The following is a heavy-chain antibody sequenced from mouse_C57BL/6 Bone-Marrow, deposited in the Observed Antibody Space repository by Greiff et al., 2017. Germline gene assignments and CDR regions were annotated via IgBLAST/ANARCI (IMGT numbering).Heavy chain of an antibody. V-gene: IGHV7-3*01. CDR3: ARARGNWFAY. D-gene: IGHD4-1*01. J-gene: IGHJ2*01. CDR2: IRNKANGYTS. CDR1: GFTFTDYY. Sequence: EVQRVESGGGLLQPGGSLSLSCASSGFTFTDYYMSWVRHPPGKALGWLGLIRNKANGYTSDYRSSVKGRFTISRDNYKRVLYLQMNALRAEDSATYCYARARGNWFAYWGQGTTLTVSS.